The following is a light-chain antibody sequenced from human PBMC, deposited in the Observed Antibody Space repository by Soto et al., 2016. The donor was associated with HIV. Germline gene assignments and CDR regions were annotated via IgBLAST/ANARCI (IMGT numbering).Light chain of an antibody. Sequence: DIQMTQSPSTLSASVGDTVTITCRASQTISSWLAWYQQKPGKAPKVLIYKASSLESGVPSRFSGSRSGTEFTLTITTLQPDDVATYYCQQYNTYPWTFGQGTKGE. CDR2: KAS. CDR1: QTISSW. J-gene: IGKJ1*01. CDR3: QQYNTYPWT. V-gene: IGKV1-5*03.